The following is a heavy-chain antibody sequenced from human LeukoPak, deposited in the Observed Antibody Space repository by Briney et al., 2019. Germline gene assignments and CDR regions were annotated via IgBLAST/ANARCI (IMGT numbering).Heavy chain of an antibody. CDR2: ISYDGSNK. D-gene: IGHD5-24*01. Sequence: GGSLRLSCAASGFTFSSYAMHWVRQAPGKGLEWVAVISYDGSNKYYADSVKGRFTISRDNSKNTLYLQMNSLRAEDTAVYHCVKSAGKDGYRDVFDIWGQGTVVTVSS. J-gene: IGHJ3*02. V-gene: IGHV3-30-3*01. CDR3: VKSAGKDGYRDVFDI. CDR1: GFTFSSYA.